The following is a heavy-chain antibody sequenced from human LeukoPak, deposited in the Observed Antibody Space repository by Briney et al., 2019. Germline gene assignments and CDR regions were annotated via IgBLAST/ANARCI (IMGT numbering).Heavy chain of an antibody. CDR3: ARDQEAFDY. V-gene: IGHV1-46*01. Sequence: GASVKVSCKVSGYTLTELSMHWVRQAPGQGLEWMGMIYPRGGSTSYAQKFQGRVTVTRDTSTSTVHMELSGLRSEDTAVYYCARDQEAFDYWGQGTLVTVSS. CDR2: IYPRGGST. CDR1: GYTLTELS. J-gene: IGHJ4*02.